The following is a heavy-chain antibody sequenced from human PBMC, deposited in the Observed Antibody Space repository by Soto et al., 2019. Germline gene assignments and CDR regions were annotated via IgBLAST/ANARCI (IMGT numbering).Heavy chain of an antibody. J-gene: IGHJ4*02. CDR3: ARGMGVTYFDY. CDR1: GGSFVGYY. V-gene: IGHV4-34*01. D-gene: IGHD3-10*01. Sequence: SETLSLTCAVYGGSFVGYYCIFIRQPPGKGLEWIGEINHSGSTNYNPSLKSRVTISVDTSKNQFSLKLSSVTAADTAVYYCARGMGVTYFDYWGQGTLVTAPQ. CDR2: INHSGST.